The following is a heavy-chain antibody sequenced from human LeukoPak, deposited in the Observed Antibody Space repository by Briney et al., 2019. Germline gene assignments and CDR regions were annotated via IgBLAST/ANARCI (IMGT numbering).Heavy chain of an antibody. CDR1: GYSFTGYY. D-gene: IGHD3-16*01. J-gene: IGHJ4*02. V-gene: IGHV1-2*02. CDR3: ARVLVPAGGGVTDH. CDR2: INPNSGGT. Sequence: ASVKVSCKASGYSFTGYYIHWVRQAPGQGLEWMGWINPNSGGTNYAQKFQGRVTMTRDTSISTAYMELSSLRSDDTAVYYCARVLVPAGGGVTDHWGQGTLVTVSS.